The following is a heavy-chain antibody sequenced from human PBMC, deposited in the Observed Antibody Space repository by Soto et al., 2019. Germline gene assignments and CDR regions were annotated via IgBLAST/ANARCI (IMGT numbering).Heavy chain of an antibody. D-gene: IGHD2-2*01. Sequence: GGSLRLSCAASGITFSNAWMTWVRQAPGKGLEWVGRIKSITDGGTTDYAAPVKGRFTISRDDSKNTLYLQMNNLKTEDTAVYYCTTDSADIVVVPATFGMDVWGQGTTVTVSS. CDR1: GITFSNAW. V-gene: IGHV3-15*01. CDR2: IKSITDGGTT. CDR3: TTDSADIVVVPATFGMDV. J-gene: IGHJ6*02.